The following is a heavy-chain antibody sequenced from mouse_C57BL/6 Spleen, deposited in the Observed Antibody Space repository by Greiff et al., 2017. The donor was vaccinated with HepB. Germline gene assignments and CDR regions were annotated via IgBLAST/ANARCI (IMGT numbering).Heavy chain of an antibody. CDR3: ARDGDYDYDGYFDV. Sequence: EVMLVESGGGLVKPGGSLKLSCAASGFTFSSYAMSWVRQTPEKRLEWVATISDGGSYTYYPDNVKGRFTISRDNAKNNLYLQMSHLKSEDTAMYYWARDGDYDYDGYFDVWGTGTTVTVSS. J-gene: IGHJ1*03. D-gene: IGHD2-4*01. V-gene: IGHV5-4*01. CDR1: GFTFSSYA. CDR2: ISDGGSYT.